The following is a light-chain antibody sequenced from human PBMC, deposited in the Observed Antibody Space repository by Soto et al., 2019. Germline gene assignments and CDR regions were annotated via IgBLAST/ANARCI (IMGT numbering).Light chain of an antibody. CDR2: STT. V-gene: IGLV8-61*01. Sequence: QTVVTQEPSFSVSPGGTVTLTCGLTSGSVSTGHYTYWCQQTPGQAPRTLIYSTTSRSSGVPDRFSGSILGNKAALTITGAQAEDESDYYCVLYMGSGIWVFGGGTKLTVL. J-gene: IGLJ3*02. CDR1: SGSVSTGHY. CDR3: VLYMGSGIWV.